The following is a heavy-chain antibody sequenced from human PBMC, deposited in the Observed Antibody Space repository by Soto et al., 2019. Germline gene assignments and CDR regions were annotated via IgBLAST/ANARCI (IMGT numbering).Heavy chain of an antibody. V-gene: IGHV4-61*01. J-gene: IGHJ4*02. D-gene: IGHD6-13*01. CDR3: ARGRGAAAGVRG. CDR2: IYYSGST. Sequence: QVQLQESGPGLVKPSETLSLTCTVSGGSVSSGSYYWRWIRQPPGKGLEWIGYIYYSGSTNYNPSLKSRVTRSVATSKNQFSLKLSSVTAADTAVYYCARGRGAAAGVRGWGQGTLVTVSS. CDR1: GGSVSSGSYY.